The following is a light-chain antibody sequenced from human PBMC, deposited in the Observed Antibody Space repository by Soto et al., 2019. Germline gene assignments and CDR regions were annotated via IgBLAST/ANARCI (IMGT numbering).Light chain of an antibody. CDR3: CSFAGSSTYV. J-gene: IGLJ1*01. CDR2: EGS. V-gene: IGLV2-23*01. CDR1: SSDVGSYNL. Sequence: QSVLTQPASLSGSPGQSLTISCTGTSSDVGSYNLVSWYQHHPGKAPKHMIYEGSKRPSGVSNRFSGSKSGNTASLTISGLQAEDEADYYCCSFAGSSTYVFGTGTKVTVL.